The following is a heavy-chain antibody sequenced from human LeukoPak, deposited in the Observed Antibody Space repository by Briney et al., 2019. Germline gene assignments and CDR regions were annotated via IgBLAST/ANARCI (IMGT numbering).Heavy chain of an antibody. CDR1: GFTFSSYA. J-gene: IGHJ4*02. CDR2: ISGSGGST. CDR3: AKEAIARLGGYDFWSIYYFDY. Sequence: GGSLRLSCAASGFTFSSYAMSWVRQAPGKGLEWVSAISGSGGSTYYADSVKGRFTISRDNSKNTLYLQMNSLRAEDTAVYYCAKEAIARLGGYDFWSIYYFDYWGQGTLVTVSS. V-gene: IGHV3-23*01. D-gene: IGHD3-3*01.